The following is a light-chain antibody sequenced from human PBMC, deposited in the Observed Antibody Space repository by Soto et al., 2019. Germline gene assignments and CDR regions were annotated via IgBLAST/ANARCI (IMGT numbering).Light chain of an antibody. V-gene: IGLV2-8*01. CDR3: SSYAGRNLWV. CDR1: SSDVGGYNY. J-gene: IGLJ3*02. Sequence: QSALTQPPSASGSPGQSVTISCTGTSSDVGGYNYVSWYQQHPGKAPKLMIYDVSKRPSGVPDRFSGSKSGNTASLTVSGLQAEDEADYYCSSYAGRNLWVFGGGTKLTGL. CDR2: DVS.